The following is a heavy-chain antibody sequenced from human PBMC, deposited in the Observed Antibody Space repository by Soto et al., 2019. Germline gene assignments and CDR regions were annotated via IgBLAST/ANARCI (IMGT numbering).Heavy chain of an antibody. CDR3: AKEGGLSGSYYISSSYYFDY. V-gene: IGHV3-30*18. D-gene: IGHD1-26*01. J-gene: IGHJ4*02. CDR2: ISYDGSNT. CDR1: GFTFSSYG. Sequence: QVQLVESGGGVVQPGRSLRLSCVASGFTFSSYGMHWVRQAPGKGLEWVAIISYDGSNTYYADSVKGRFTIPKDNSKKRLYRQMDSPRAEDTSVYYCAKEGGLSGSYYISSSYYFDYWGQGTLVTVSS.